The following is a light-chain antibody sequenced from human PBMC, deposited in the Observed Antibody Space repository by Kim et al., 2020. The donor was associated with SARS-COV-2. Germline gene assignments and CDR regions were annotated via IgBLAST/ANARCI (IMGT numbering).Light chain of an antibody. CDR3: SSYTSSSTLWV. V-gene: IGLV2-14*03. Sequence: QSITSSCTGTSSDVSGYNSVSWYQQHPGKAPKLLIYDDSNRPSGVSNRFSGSKSGNTASLTISGLQAEDEADYYCSSYTSSSTLWVFGGGTKLTVL. CDR2: DDS. CDR1: SSDVSGYNS. J-gene: IGLJ3*02.